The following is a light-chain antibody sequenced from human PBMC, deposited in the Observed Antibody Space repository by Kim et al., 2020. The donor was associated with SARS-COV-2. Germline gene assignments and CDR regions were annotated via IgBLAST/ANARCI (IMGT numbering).Light chain of an antibody. CDR3: QQYDFLPIT. J-gene: IGKJ5*01. CDR2: DVS. V-gene: IGKV1-33*01. CDR1: QDIKNY. Sequence: DIEMTKSPSSLSASIGDRVTISCRASQDIKNYLNWYQQKPGEAPKVLIHDVSNLETGVPLRFSGSGDGTDFTLTISSLQPEDIAIYHCQQYDFLPITFGQGTRLEIK.